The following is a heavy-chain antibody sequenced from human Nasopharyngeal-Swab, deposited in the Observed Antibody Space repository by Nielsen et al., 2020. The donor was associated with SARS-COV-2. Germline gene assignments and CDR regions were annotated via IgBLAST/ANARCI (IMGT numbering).Heavy chain of an antibody. CDR3: AKGMYYYGSGTSNYYYYYGMDV. Sequence: GVLKISCAASGFTFSSYAMSWVRQAPGKGLEWVSVIYSGGSSTYYADSVKGRFTISRDNSKNTLYLQMNSLRAEDTAVYYCAKGMYYYGSGTSNYYYYYGMDVWGQGTTVTVSS. D-gene: IGHD3-10*01. CDR2: IYSGGSST. V-gene: IGHV3-23*03. CDR1: GFTFSSYA. J-gene: IGHJ6*02.